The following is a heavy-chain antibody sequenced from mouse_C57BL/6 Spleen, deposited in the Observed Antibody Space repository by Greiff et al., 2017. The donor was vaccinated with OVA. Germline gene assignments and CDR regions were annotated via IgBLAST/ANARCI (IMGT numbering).Heavy chain of an antibody. D-gene: IGHD1-1*01. V-gene: IGHV1-81*01. J-gene: IGHJ4*01. CDR2: IYPRSGNT. CDR1: GYTFTSYG. CDR3: ARDGSSPYYYAMDY. Sequence: HVQLQQSGAELARPGASVKLSCKASGYTFTSYGISWVKQRTGQGLEWSGEIYPRSGNTYYNEKFKGKATLTADKSSSTAYMELRSLTSEDSAVYFCARDGSSPYYYAMDYWGQGTSVTVSS.